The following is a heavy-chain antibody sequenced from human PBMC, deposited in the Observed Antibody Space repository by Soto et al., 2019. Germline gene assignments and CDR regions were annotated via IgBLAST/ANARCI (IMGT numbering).Heavy chain of an antibody. V-gene: IGHV3-23*01. CDR1: GFTFSSYA. D-gene: IGHD3-22*01. CDR2: ISGSGGST. CDR3: AKEADISGYYPDY. Sequence: GGSLRLSCAASGFTFSSYAMSWVRQAPGKGLEWVSVISGSGGSTHYADSVKGRSTISRDNSKNTLHLQVNSLRGEDTAVYYCAKEADISGYYPDYWGQGTQVIVSS. J-gene: IGHJ4*02.